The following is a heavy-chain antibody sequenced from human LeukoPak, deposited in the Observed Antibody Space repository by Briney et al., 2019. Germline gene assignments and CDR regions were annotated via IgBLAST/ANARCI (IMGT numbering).Heavy chain of an antibody. V-gene: IGHV1-18*01. D-gene: IGHD5-12*01. Sequence: GASVKVSCKASGYTFTSYGISWVRQAPGQGLEWMGWISAYNGNTNYAQKFQGRVTMTRDTSISTAYMELSRLRSDDTAVYYCARQWLRLPDYWGQGTLVTVSS. CDR3: ARQWLRLPDY. CDR1: GYTFTSYG. J-gene: IGHJ4*02. CDR2: ISAYNGNT.